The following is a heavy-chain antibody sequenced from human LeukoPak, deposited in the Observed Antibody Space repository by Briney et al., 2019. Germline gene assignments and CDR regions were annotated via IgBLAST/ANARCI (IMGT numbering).Heavy chain of an antibody. CDR2: INHSGST. J-gene: IGHJ4*02. V-gene: IGHV4-34*01. CDR1: GGSFSGYY. CDR3: ARPHGAVAGTEDYFDY. D-gene: IGHD6-19*01. Sequence: ASETLSLTCAVYGGSFSGYYWSWIRQPPGKGLEWIGEINHSGSTNYNPALKTPLTISVDTPKNQFSMKLSSMTAADTAVYYCARPHGAVAGTEDYFDYWGQGTLVTVSS.